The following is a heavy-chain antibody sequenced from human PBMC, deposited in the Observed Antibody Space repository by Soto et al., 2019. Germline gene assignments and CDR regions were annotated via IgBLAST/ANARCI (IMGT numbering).Heavy chain of an antibody. CDR2: IDPSGTT. V-gene: IGHV4-4*07. CDR3: ASLGRNYYNGMDV. CDR1: GASIRTYF. Sequence: QVQLQESGPGLVKPSETLSLTCTVSGASIRTYFWTWIRQSAGEGLEWLGRIDPSGTTTSNPSLKRRLTMSLDTSTNQFSPTLTSVTAADTAVYFCASLGRNYYNGMDVWGQGTTVIVSS. J-gene: IGHJ6*02.